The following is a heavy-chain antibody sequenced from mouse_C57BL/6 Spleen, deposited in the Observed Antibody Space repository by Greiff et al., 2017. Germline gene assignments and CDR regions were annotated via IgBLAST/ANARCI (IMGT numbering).Heavy chain of an antibody. Sequence: VQLQQSGPELVKPGASVKISCKASGYSFTGYYMNWVKQSPEKSLEWIGEINPSTGGTTYNQKFKAKATLTVDKSSSTAYMQLKSLTSEDSAVYYCARGDIRFDYWGQGTTLTVSS. J-gene: IGHJ2*01. CDR3: ARGDIRFDY. D-gene: IGHD2-13*01. CDR2: INPSTGGT. V-gene: IGHV1-42*01. CDR1: GYSFTGYY.